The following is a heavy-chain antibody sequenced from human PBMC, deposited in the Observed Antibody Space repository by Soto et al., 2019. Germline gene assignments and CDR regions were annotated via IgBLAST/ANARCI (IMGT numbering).Heavy chain of an antibody. V-gene: IGHV3-23*01. D-gene: IGHD3-3*01. CDR3: AKDSEIFGVVITHYYGMDV. CDR2: ISGSGGST. Sequence: GWSLRLSCAASGFTFSSYAMSWVRQAPGKGLEWVSAISGSGGSTYYADSVKGRFTISRDNSKSTLYLQMNSLRAEDTAVYYCAKDSEIFGVVITHYYGMDVWGQGTTVTVSS. CDR1: GFTFSSYA. J-gene: IGHJ6*02.